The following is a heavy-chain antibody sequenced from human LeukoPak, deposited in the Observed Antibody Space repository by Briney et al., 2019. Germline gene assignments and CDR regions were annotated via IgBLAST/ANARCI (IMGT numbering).Heavy chain of an antibody. V-gene: IGHV3-33*06. Sequence: GGSLRLSCAASGFTFSSYVMHWVRQAPGKGLEWVAVIWYDGSNTYYANSVKGRFTISRDSSKNTLYLQMNSLRAEDTAVYYCAKAPGGAGFDYWGQGTLVTVSS. J-gene: IGHJ4*02. CDR3: AKAPGGAGFDY. D-gene: IGHD2-21*01. CDR2: IWYDGSNT. CDR1: GFTFSSYV.